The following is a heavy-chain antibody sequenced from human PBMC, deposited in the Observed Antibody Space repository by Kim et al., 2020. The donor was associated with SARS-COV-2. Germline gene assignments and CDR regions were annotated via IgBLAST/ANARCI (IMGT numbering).Heavy chain of an antibody. CDR2: IYYSGST. J-gene: IGHJ6*02. D-gene: IGHD6-13*01. CDR1: GGSISSYY. Sequence: SETLSLTCTVSGGSISSYYWSWIRQPPGKGLEWIGYIYYSGSTNYNPSLKSRVTISVDTSKNQFSLKLSSVTAADTAVYYCAASPIFYSNNYGMDVWGQGTTVTVSS. CDR3: AASPIFYSNNYGMDV. V-gene: IGHV4-59*08.